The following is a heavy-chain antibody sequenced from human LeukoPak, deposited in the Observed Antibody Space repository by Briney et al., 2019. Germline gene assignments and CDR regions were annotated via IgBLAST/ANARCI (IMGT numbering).Heavy chain of an antibody. D-gene: IGHD3-10*01. V-gene: IGHV4-30-2*01. CDR3: ARYYGSGSYGFDY. Sequence: SETLSLTCAVSGGSISSGGYSWSWIRQPPGTGLEWIGYIYHSGSTYYNPSLKSRVTISVDRSKNQFSLKLSSVTAADTAVYYCARYYGSGSYGFDYWGQGTLVTVSS. CDR1: GGSISSGGYS. J-gene: IGHJ4*02. CDR2: IYHSGST.